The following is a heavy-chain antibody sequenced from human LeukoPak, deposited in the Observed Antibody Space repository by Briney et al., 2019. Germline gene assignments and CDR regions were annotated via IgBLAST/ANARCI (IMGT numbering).Heavy chain of an antibody. CDR1: GGSISSSSYY. CDR3: ARQPYYDILTGPPPFDY. D-gene: IGHD3-9*01. CDR2: IYYSGST. Sequence: PSETLSLTCTVSGGSISSSSYYWGWLRQPPGKGLEWLGSIYYSGSTYYNPSLKSRVTISVDTSKNQFSLKLSSVTAADTAVYYCARQPYYDILTGPPPFDYWGQGTLVTVSS. J-gene: IGHJ4*02. V-gene: IGHV4-39*01.